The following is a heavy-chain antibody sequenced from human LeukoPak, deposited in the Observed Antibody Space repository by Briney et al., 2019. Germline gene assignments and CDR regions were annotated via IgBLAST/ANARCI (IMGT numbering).Heavy chain of an antibody. CDR2: IYYSGRT. CDR3: ASRDGYNFALDV. CDR1: GGSIRSYY. V-gene: IGHV4-59*01. D-gene: IGHD5-24*01. Sequence: SETLSLTCTVSGGSIRSYYWSWIRQPPGKGLEWIGYIYYSGRTNYNPSLKSRVTISVDTSKNQFSLKLSSVIAADTAVYYCASRDGYNFALDVWGQGTMVTVSS. J-gene: IGHJ3*01.